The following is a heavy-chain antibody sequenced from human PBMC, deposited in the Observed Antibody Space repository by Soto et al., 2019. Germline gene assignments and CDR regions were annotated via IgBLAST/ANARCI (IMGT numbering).Heavy chain of an antibody. J-gene: IGHJ5*02. D-gene: IGHD3-16*01. CDR2: IYYSGST. CDR1: GGSISSYY. Sequence: TSETLSLTCTVSGGSISSYYWSWIRQPPGKGLEWIGYIYYSGSTNYNPSLKSRVTISVDTSKNQFSLKLSSVTAADTAVYYCDTQITGTPPPPWGHGTLVTVSS. CDR3: DTQITGTPPPP. V-gene: IGHV4-59*08.